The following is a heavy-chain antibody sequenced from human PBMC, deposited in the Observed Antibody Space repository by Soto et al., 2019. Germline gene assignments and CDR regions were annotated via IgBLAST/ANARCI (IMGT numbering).Heavy chain of an antibody. CDR1: GCTFSTYA. V-gene: IGHV3-23*01. J-gene: IGHJ4*02. CDR2: ISDSGANT. CDR3: TRRLNRDFSDFDS. D-gene: IGHD3-10*01. Sequence: GGSLRLSCAASGCTFSTYAMTWVRQAPDKGLEWVSAISDSGANTYYADSMKGRFTISRDNSKNTLYLQMNILRAVDSAVYYGTRRLNRDFSDFDSWGQGTPVTFSS.